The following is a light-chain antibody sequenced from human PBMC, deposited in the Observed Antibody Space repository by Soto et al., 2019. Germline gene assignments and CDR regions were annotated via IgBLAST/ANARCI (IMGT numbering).Light chain of an antibody. J-gene: IGLJ1*01. Sequence: QSVLTQPASVSGSLGQSITISCTGTSSDVGGHNFVSWYQQHPGKAPKVIIFEVSNRPSGVSNRFSGSKSGNTASLTLSVLQAEDEADYYCNSYTSSAARVFGTGTKLTVL. CDR1: SSDVGGHNF. CDR3: NSYTSSAARV. CDR2: EVS. V-gene: IGLV2-14*01.